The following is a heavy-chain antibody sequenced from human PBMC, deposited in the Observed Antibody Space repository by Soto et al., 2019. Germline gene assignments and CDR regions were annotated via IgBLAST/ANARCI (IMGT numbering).Heavy chain of an antibody. CDR3: ARDGSGSYWGELDY. J-gene: IGHJ4*02. CDR2: IYYSGST. V-gene: IGHV4-39*07. CDR1: GGSISSSSYY. D-gene: IGHD1-26*01. Sequence: SETLSLTCTVSGGSISSSSYYWSWIRQPPGKGLEWIGSIYYSGSTYYNPSLKSRVTISVDTSKNQFSLKLSSVTAADSAVYYCARDGSGSYWGELDYWGQGTLVTVSS.